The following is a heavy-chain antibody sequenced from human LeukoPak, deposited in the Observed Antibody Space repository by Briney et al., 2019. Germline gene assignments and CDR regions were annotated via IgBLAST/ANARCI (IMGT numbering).Heavy chain of an antibody. J-gene: IGHJ4*02. CDR2: ISGSGTTT. D-gene: IGHD5-18*01. CDR1: GFTFSSYA. Sequence: GGSLRLSCAASGFTFSSYAMSWVRQAPGKGLEWVSGISGSGTTTYYADSVQGRFTISRDNSKNTLYLQMNSLRAEDTAVYYCARDVIGSGYRYGASGYWGQGTLVTVSS. V-gene: IGHV3-23*01. CDR3: ARDVIGSGYRYGASGY.